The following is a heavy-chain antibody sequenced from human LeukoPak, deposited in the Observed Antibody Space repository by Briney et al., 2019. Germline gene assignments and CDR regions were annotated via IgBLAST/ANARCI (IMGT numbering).Heavy chain of an antibody. CDR1: GGSIGSTSYY. V-gene: IGHV4-61*02. Sequence: SETPSLTCTVSGGSIGSTSYYWSWIRQPAGKGLEWIGRVYSSGNTNYNPSLKSRVTISLDTSKNQFSLKLSSVTAADSALYYCARVQREDGWFDYWGQGTLVTVSS. CDR3: ARVQREDGWFDY. D-gene: IGHD5-24*01. CDR2: VYSSGNT. J-gene: IGHJ4*02.